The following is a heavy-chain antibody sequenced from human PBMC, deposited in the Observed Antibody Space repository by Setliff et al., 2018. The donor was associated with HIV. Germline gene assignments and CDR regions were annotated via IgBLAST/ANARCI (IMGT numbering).Heavy chain of an antibody. CDR1: GFSFSSYG. V-gene: IGHV3-30*18. J-gene: IGHJ4*02. CDR2: IANDGTKK. D-gene: IGHD2-2*01. Sequence: GGSLRLSCATSGFSFSSYGMHWVRQAPGKGLEWVAAIANDGTKKFYEDSVKGRFTISRDNFKNTLYLEMNSLRSEDTAVYYCAKDGTSHFDGNFDYWGQGSLVTVSS. CDR3: AKDGTSHFDGNFDY.